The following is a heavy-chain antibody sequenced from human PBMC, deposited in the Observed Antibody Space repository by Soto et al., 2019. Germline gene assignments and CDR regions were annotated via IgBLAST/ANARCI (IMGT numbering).Heavy chain of an antibody. D-gene: IGHD3-3*01. V-gene: IGHV1-18*04. CDR1: GYTFSRHG. Sequence: QVQLVQSGAEVKKPGASVTVSCKASGYTFSRHGISWVRQAPGQGLEWMAWSGNTNYAQKFQGRLTLTTNPSTRTPYLEVRSLRANDTAVYYCARVTDGFSSGYYYEYWGQGTMVTVSS. J-gene: IGHJ4*02. CDR2: SGNT. CDR3: ARVTDGFSSGYYYEY.